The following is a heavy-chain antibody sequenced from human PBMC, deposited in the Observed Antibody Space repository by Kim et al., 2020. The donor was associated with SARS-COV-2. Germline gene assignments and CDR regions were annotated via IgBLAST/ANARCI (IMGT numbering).Heavy chain of an antibody. V-gene: IGHV1-69*13. CDR1: GGTFSSYA. D-gene: IGHD3-10*01. Sequence: SVKVSCKASGGTFSSYAISWVRQAPGQGLEWMGGSIPIFGTANYAQKFQGRVTITADESTSTAYMELSSLRSEDTAVYYCARDRLVRGVIITTSYYGMDVWCQGTTVTVSS. CDR2: SIPIFGTA. J-gene: IGHJ6*02. CDR3: ARDRLVRGVIITTSYYGMDV.